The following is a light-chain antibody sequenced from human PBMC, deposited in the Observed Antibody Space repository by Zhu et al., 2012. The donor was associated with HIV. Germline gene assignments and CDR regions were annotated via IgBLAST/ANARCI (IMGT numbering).Light chain of an antibody. CDR1: QSVGTN. V-gene: IGKV3D-15*01. J-gene: IGKJ1*01. CDR3: QQYNNWPST. CDR2: RAS. Sequence: ETVMTQSPATLSVSPGERSTLSCRASQSVGTNLAWYQQKPGQVPRLLISRASTRATGTPDRFSGSGSGTDFTLTISSLQSEDFAVYYCQQYNNWPSTFGQGTKVEIK.